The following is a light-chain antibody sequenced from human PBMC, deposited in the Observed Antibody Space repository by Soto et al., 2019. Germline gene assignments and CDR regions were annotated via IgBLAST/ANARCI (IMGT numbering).Light chain of an antibody. J-gene: IGLJ3*02. CDR1: GSDIGGYNY. Sequence: QSALTQPASVSGSPGQSITISCTGTGSDIGGYNYVSWYQHHPGKAPKLIIFEVTNRPSGLSDRFSGSKSGNTASLTISGLQTEDEAEYFCCSYTGRSTGVFGGGTKLTVL. CDR3: CSYTGRSTGV. V-gene: IGLV2-14*01. CDR2: EVT.